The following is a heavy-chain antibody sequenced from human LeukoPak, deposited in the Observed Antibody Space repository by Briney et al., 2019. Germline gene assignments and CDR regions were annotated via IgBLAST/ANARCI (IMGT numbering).Heavy chain of an antibody. CDR1: GFTFSSYA. CDR2: ISYDGSNK. J-gene: IGHJ6*03. Sequence: PGGSLRLSCAASGFTFSSYAMHWVRQAPGKGLEWVAVISYDGSNKYYADSVKGRFTISRDNSKNTLYLQMNSLRAEDTAVYYCAKGHAEYYYYYYYMDVWGKGTTVTISS. CDR3: AKGHAEYYYYYYYMDV. V-gene: IGHV3-30*04. D-gene: IGHD2/OR15-2a*01.